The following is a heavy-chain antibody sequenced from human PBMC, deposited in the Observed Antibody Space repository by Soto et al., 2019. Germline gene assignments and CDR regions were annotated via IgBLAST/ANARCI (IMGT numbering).Heavy chain of an antibody. Sequence: QVQLVQSGAEEKKPGASVKVSCKASGYTFTSYAMHWVRQAPGQRLEWMGWINAGNGNTKYSQKFQGRVTITRDTSASAAYMELSSLRSEDTAVYYCARGNHRWLQLWYFDLWGRGTLVTVSS. CDR2: INAGNGNT. D-gene: IGHD5-12*01. J-gene: IGHJ2*01. CDR3: ARGNHRWLQLWYFDL. V-gene: IGHV1-3*05. CDR1: GYTFTSYA.